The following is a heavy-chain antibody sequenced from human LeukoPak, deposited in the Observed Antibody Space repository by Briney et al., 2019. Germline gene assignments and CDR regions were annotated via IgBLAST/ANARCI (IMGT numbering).Heavy chain of an antibody. J-gene: IGHJ4*02. Sequence: PSETLSLTCAVYGGSFSGYYGSWIRRPPGKGLEWIGEINHSGSTNYNPSLKSRVTISVDTSKNQFSLKLSSVTAADTAVYYCARGASLRYFDWLFSLSDYFDYWGQGTLVTVSS. D-gene: IGHD3-9*01. CDR2: INHSGST. CDR3: ARGASLRYFDWLFSLSDYFDY. CDR1: GGSFSGYY. V-gene: IGHV4-34*01.